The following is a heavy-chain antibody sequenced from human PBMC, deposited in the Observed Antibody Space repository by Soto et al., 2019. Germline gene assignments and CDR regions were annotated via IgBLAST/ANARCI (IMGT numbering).Heavy chain of an antibody. Sequence: ASVKVSCKASGYTFTSYDINWVRQATGQGLEWMGWMNPNSGNTGYAQKFQGRVTMTRNTSISTAYMELSSLRSEDTAVYYCARTRAYCISTSCPLFGYWGQGTLVTVSS. CDR2: MNPNSGNT. J-gene: IGHJ4*02. V-gene: IGHV1-8*01. D-gene: IGHD2-2*01. CDR3: ARTRAYCISTSCPLFGY. CDR1: GYTFTSYD.